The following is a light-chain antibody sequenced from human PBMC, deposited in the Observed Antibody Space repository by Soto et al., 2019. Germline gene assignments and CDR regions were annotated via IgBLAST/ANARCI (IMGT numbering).Light chain of an antibody. CDR2: WAT. CDR1: RSVLDNSDNKNY. CDR3: QQYYSTPYT. Sequence: DIVMTQSPDSLTVSLGERATINCKSSRSVLDNSDNKNYLAWYQQKSGQPPKLLIYWATTREFAVPDRFSGSGSGTDFTLTISSLQAEDVAVYYCQQYYSTPYTFGQGTKLEIK. V-gene: IGKV4-1*01. J-gene: IGKJ2*01.